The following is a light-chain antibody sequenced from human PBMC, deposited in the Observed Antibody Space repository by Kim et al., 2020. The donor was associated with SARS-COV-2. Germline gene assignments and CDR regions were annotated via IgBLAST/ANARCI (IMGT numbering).Light chain of an antibody. CDR3: QAWDSSTAVV. J-gene: IGLJ1*01. Sequence: SSELTQPPSVSVSPGQTASITCSGDKLGDKYACWYQQKPGQSPVLVIYQDSKRPSGIPERFSGSNSGNTATLTISGTQAMDEADYYCQAWDSSTAVVFGT. V-gene: IGLV3-1*01. CDR2: QDS. CDR1: KLGDKY.